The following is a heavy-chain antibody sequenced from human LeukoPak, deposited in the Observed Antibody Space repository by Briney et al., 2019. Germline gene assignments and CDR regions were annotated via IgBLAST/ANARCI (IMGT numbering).Heavy chain of an antibody. CDR1: GGSISSSSYY. Sequence: NPSETLSLTCTVSGGSISSSSYYWGWIRQPPGKGLECIGEINHSGSTNYKPSLKSRVTISVDTSKNQFSLKLSSVTAADTAVYYCARGSGFDYWGQGTLVTVSS. V-gene: IGHV4-39*07. D-gene: IGHD3-10*01. CDR3: ARGSGFDY. J-gene: IGHJ4*02. CDR2: INHSGST.